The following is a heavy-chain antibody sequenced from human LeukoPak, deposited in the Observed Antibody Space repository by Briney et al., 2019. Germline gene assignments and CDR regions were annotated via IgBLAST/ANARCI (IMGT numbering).Heavy chain of an antibody. CDR1: GFTFSSYW. CDR2: IKQDGSEK. V-gene: IGHV3-7*03. D-gene: IGHD3-10*01. Sequence: PGGSLRLSCAASGFTFSSYWMSWVRQAPGKGLEWVANIKQDGSEKYYVDSVKGRFTISRDNAKNSLYLQMNSLRAEDTAVYYCAKSMVRGVPDPNWFDPWGQGTLVTVSS. J-gene: IGHJ5*02. CDR3: AKSMVRGVPDPNWFDP.